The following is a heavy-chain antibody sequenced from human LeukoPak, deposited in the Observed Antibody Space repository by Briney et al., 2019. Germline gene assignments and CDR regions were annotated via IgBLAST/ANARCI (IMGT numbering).Heavy chain of an antibody. J-gene: IGHJ4*02. V-gene: IGHV3-9*01. CDR3: AKDIVRNGDYARGAFDY. CDR2: ISWNSGSI. CDR1: GFTFDDYA. D-gene: IGHD4-17*01. Sequence: GGSLRLSCAASGFTFDDYAMHWVRQAPGKGLEWVSGISWNSGSIGYADSVKGRFTISRDNAKNSLYLQMNSLRAEDTALYYCAKDIVRNGDYARGAFDYWGQGTLVTVSS.